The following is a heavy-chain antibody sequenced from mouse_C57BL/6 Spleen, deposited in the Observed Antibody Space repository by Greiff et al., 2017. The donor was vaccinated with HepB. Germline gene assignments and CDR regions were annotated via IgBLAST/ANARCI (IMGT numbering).Heavy chain of an antibody. CDR3: ARWGTTVPHFDY. Sequence: EVQLQQSGPELVKPGASVKIPCKASGYTFTDYNMDWVKQSHGKSLEWIGDINPNNGGTIYNQKFKGKATLTVDKSSSTAYMELRSLTSEDTAVYYCARWGTTVPHFDYWGQGTTLTVSS. V-gene: IGHV1-18*01. CDR2: INPNNGGT. D-gene: IGHD1-1*01. CDR1: GYTFTDYN. J-gene: IGHJ2*01.